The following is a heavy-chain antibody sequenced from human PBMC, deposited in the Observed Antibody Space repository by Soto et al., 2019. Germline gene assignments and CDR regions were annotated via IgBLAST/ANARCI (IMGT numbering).Heavy chain of an antibody. CDR1: GFIFSNCA. Sequence: GGSLRLSCAASGFIFSNCAMYWVRRAPGKGLEWVSSIRQSGDRSSYADSAKGRFTISRDNSKNTLYLQMNGLRLDDTAVYYCVTAVRTRLDNWGPGTLVTVS. CDR2: IRQSGDRS. D-gene: IGHD3-10*01. CDR3: VTAVRTRLDN. J-gene: IGHJ4*02. V-gene: IGHV3-23*01.